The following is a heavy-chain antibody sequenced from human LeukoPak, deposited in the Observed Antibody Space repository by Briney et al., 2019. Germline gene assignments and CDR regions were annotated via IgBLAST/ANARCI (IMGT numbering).Heavy chain of an antibody. CDR2: IKKDGSEK. J-gene: IGHJ4*02. CDR3: ARVGSTCDH. CDR1: GFRFSTYW. Sequence: GGSLRLSCAASGFRFSTYWMSWVRQAPGKGLEWVANIKKDGSEKYYVDSVKGRFTISRDNAKSSLYLQMNSLRAEDTAVYYCARVGSTCDHWGQGTLVTVSS. V-gene: IGHV3-7*05. D-gene: IGHD2-15*01.